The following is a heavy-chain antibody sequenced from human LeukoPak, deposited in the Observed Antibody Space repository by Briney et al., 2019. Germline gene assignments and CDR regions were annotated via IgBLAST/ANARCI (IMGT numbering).Heavy chain of an antibody. V-gene: IGHV3-66*01. CDR3: ARAPHL. CDR1: GFTFSNAW. J-gene: IGHJ2*01. CDR2: IYSDDST. Sequence: PGGSLRLSCAASGFTFSNAWLNWVRQAPGKGLEWVSLIYSDDSTDHADSVKGRFTISRDNSKNTLYPQKNSLRAEDTAVYYCARAPHLWGRGTLVTVSS.